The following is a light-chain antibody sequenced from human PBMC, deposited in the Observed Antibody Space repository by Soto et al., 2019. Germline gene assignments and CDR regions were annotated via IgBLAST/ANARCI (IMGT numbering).Light chain of an antibody. Sequence: EIVLTQSPGTLSLSPGERATLSCRASQSVSSTYLAWYQQRPGHAPRLLIYGASSRATGIPDRFSGSGSGTDLTLTIARLEPEDFALYYCQEYGNSRTFGQGTKVELK. CDR2: GAS. CDR1: QSVSSTY. J-gene: IGKJ1*01. CDR3: QEYGNSRT. V-gene: IGKV3-20*01.